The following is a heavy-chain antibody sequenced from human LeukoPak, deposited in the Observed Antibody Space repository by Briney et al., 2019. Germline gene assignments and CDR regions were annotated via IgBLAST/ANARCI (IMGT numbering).Heavy chain of an antibody. V-gene: IGHV1-69*10. J-gene: IGHJ4*02. D-gene: IGHD3-22*01. Sequence: GASVKVSCKASGYTFTSYGISWVRQAPGQGLGWMGWIIPILGIANYAQKFQGRVTITADKSTSTAYMELSSLRSEDTAVYYCARASYYYDSSGYSLDYWGQGTLVTVS. CDR1: GYTFTSYG. CDR3: ARASYYYDSSGYSLDY. CDR2: IIPILGIA.